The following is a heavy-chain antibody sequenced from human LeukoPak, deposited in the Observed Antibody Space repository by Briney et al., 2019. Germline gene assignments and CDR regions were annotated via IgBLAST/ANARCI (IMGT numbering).Heavy chain of an antibody. Sequence: GGSLRLSCAASGFTFSSYSMNWVRQAPGKGLEWVSSISSSSSYIYYADSVKGRFTISRDNAKNSLYLQMNSLRAEDTAVYYCARRDYPDSSGYAPLFDYWGQGTLVTVSS. J-gene: IGHJ4*02. CDR2: ISSSSSYI. CDR3: ARRDYPDSSGYAPLFDY. V-gene: IGHV3-21*04. D-gene: IGHD3-22*01. CDR1: GFTFSSYS.